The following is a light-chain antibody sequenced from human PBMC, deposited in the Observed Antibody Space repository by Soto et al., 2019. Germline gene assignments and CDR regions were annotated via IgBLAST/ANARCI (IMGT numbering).Light chain of an antibody. Sequence: QSVLTQPPSLSGAPGQRGTISVTGSSSNIGAGYDVHWYQQLPGTAPKLLIYGNSNRPSGVPDRFSGAKSGTSASLAITGLKAEDEAEYCCQFYDRSLRGVVFGGGTNLTVL. V-gene: IGLV1-40*01. CDR3: QFYDRSLRGVV. CDR2: GNS. J-gene: IGLJ2*01. CDR1: SSNIGAGYD.